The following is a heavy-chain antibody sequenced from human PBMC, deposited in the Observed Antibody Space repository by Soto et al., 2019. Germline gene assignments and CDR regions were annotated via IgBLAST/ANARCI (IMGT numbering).Heavy chain of an antibody. CDR1: GSSFTSYW. V-gene: IGHV5-10-1*01. D-gene: IGHD6-13*01. CDR2: IDPRASYT. J-gene: IGHJ4*02. CDR3: ARHFTITEQQLVE. Sequence: GESLKISCKGSGSSFTSYWISWVRQMPGKGLEWMGRIDPRASYTNYSPSFQGHVTISADKSISTAYLQWSSLKASDTAMYYCARHFTITEQQLVEWGQGTLVTVSS.